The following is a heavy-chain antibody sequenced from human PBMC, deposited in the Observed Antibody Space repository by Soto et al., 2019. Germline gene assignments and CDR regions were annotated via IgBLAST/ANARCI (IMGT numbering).Heavy chain of an antibody. CDR2: MNPNSGNT. CDR1: GYTFTSYD. V-gene: IGHV1-8*01. J-gene: IGHJ4*02. Sequence: QVQLVQSGAEVKKPGASVKVSCKASGYTFTSYDINWVRQATGQGLEWMGWMNPNSGNTGYAQKFQGRGXXTXNXSISTAYMELSSLRSEDTAVYYCARGVRRDGYNWDYWGQGTLVTVSS. CDR3: ARGVRRDGYNWDY. D-gene: IGHD5-12*01.